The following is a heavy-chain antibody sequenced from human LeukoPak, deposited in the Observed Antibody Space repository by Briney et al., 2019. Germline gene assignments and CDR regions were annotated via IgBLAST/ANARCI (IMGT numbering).Heavy chain of an antibody. J-gene: IGHJ4*02. CDR3: AKAPVKYCTNGVRYFDY. CDR1: GFTFSSYA. V-gene: IGHV3-23*01. Sequence: GGSLRLSCAASGFTFSSYAMSWVRQAPGKGLEWVSVISGSGGSTYYADSVKGRFTISRDNSKNTLYLQMSSLRAEDTAVYYCAKAPVKYCTNGVRYFDYWGQGTLVTVSS. D-gene: IGHD2-8*01. CDR2: ISGSGGST.